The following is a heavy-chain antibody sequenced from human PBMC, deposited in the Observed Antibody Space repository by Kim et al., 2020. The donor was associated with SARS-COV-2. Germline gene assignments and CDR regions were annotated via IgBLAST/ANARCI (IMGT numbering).Heavy chain of an antibody. CDR1: GGSISTYY. CDR2: ALYSGST. V-gene: IGHV4-59*01. Sequence: SETLSLSCTVSGGSISTYYCSWIRQPPGKGLEWIGYALYSGSTNYNPSLNSRVTISVDTSKNEVSLRLNSVTEADTAMYFCARGGSSAWYVRGAFDYWGQGTLVTASS. J-gene: IGHJ4*02. CDR3: ARGGSSAWYVRGAFDY. D-gene: IGHD6-13*01.